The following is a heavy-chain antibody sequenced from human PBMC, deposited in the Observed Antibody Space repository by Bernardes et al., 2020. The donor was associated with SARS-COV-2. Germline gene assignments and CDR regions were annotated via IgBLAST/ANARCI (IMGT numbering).Heavy chain of an antibody. Sequence: GGSLRLSCAASGVTFSSYAMSWVRQAPGKGLEWVSAISGSGGSTYYADSVKGRFTISRDNSKNTLYLQMNSLRAEDTAVYYCAKARNWGDYYYMDVWGKGTTVTVSS. J-gene: IGHJ6*03. CDR2: ISGSGGST. V-gene: IGHV3-23*01. D-gene: IGHD7-27*01. CDR3: AKARNWGDYYYMDV. CDR1: GVTFSSYA.